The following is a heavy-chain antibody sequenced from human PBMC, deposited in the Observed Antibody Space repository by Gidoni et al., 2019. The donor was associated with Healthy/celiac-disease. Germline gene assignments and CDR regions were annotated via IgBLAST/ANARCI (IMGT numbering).Heavy chain of an antibody. CDR1: GFTFSSYW. CDR3: ARLELGYYYYMDV. J-gene: IGHJ6*03. CDR2: IKQDGSEK. V-gene: IGHV3-7*03. D-gene: IGHD1-7*01. Sequence: EVQLVASGGGLVQPGGSLRLSCAASGFTFSSYWMSWVRQAPGKGLEGVANIKQDGSEKYYVDSVKGRFTISRDNAKNSLYLQMNSLRAEDTAVYYCARLELGYYYYMDVWGKGTTVTVSS.